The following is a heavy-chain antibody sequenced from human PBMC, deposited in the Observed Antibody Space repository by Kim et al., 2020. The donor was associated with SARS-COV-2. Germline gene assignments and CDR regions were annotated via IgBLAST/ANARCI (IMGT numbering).Heavy chain of an antibody. Sequence: RGCTNCNPYLKSRVTISADTSKNQFSLKLTSVTDADTVVYYCARGVPGYWGQGTLVTVSS. CDR3: ARGVPGY. CDR2: RGCT. V-gene: IGHV4-34*01. J-gene: IGHJ4*02.